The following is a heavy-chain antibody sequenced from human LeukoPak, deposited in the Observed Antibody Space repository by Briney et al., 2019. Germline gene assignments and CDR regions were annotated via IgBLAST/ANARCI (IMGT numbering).Heavy chain of an antibody. CDR2: IYYSGST. CDR3: ARAQSGFGDNYYYYMDV. D-gene: IGHD3-10*01. V-gene: IGHV4-39*07. Sequence: SETLSLTCTVSGGSISSSSCYWGWIRQPPGKGLEWIGSIYYSGSTYYNPSLKSRVTISVDTSKNQFSLKLSSVTAADTAVYYCARAQSGFGDNYYYYMDVWGKGTTVTISS. CDR1: GGSISSSSCY. J-gene: IGHJ6*03.